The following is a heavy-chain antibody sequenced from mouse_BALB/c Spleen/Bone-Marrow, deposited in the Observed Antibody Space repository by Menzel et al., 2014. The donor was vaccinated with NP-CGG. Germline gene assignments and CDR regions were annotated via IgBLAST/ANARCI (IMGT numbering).Heavy chain of an antibody. CDR3: ARGNPSDF. CDR1: GYTFSNYW. J-gene: IGHJ2*01. Sequence: VQLQQSGGELMKPGASVKISCKATGYTFSNYWIQWVKQRPGHGPEWIGEILPGSDNTNYNEKFKGKATFTADTSSNTAYVQLSSLTSEDSAVYYCARGNPSDFWGQGTTLTVSS. CDR2: ILPGSDNT. V-gene: IGHV1-9*01.